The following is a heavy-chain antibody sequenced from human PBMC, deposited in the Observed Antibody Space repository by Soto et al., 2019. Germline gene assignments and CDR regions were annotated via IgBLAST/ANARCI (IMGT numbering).Heavy chain of an antibody. CDR2: IYYSGNT. CDR1: GGSISSYY. CDR3: ARGSFWRGYYTDY. V-gene: IGHV4-59*01. Sequence: PSETLSLTCTVSGGSISSYYWSWIRQPPGKGLEWIGYIYYSGNTNYNPSLKSRVTISVDTSKNQFSLKLSSVTAADTAVYYCARGSFWRGYYTDYWGQGTLVTVSS. J-gene: IGHJ4*02. D-gene: IGHD3-3*01.